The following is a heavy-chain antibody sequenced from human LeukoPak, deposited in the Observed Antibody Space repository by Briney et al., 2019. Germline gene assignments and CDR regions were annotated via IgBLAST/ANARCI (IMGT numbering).Heavy chain of an antibody. J-gene: IGHJ3*02. CDR3: ARGIGDCSGGSCYSAAFDI. V-gene: IGHV4-34*01. Sequence: SETLSLTCAVYGGSFSGHYWSWIRQPPGKGLEWIGEINHSGSTNYNPSLKSRVTISVDTSKNQFSLKLSSVTAADTAVYYCARGIGDCSGGSCYSAAFDIWGQGTMVTVSS. D-gene: IGHD2-15*01. CDR1: GGSFSGHY. CDR2: INHSGST.